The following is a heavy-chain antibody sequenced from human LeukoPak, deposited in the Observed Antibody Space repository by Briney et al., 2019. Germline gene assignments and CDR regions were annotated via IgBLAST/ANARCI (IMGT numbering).Heavy chain of an antibody. CDR3: AKDTQSMIVVPYYFDY. D-gene: IGHD3-22*01. J-gene: IGHJ4*02. V-gene: IGHV3-23*01. CDR1: GFTFSSYA. Sequence: GGSLRLSCAASGFTFSSYAMSWVRQAPGKGLEWVSAISGSGGSTYYADSVKGRFTISRDNSKNTLYLQMNSLRAEDTAVYYCAKDTQSMIVVPYYFDYWGQGTLVTVSS. CDR2: ISGSGGST.